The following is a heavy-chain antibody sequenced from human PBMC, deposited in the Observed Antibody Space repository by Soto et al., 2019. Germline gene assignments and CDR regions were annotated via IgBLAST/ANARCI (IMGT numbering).Heavy chain of an antibody. V-gene: IGHV3-30*18. CDR2: ISYDGSNK. J-gene: IGHJ6*02. CDR1: GFTFISYG. D-gene: IGHD2-15*01. Sequence: GGSLRLSCAASGFTFISYGMHWVRQAPGKGLEWVAVISYDGSNKYYADSVKGRFTISRDNSKNTLYLQMNSLRAEDTAVYYCAKARGVVAATSGGMDVWGQGTTVTVSS. CDR3: AKARGVVAATSGGMDV.